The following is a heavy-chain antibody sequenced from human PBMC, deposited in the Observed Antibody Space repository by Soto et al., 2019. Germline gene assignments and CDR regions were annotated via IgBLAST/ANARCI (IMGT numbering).Heavy chain of an antibody. CDR3: ARGPWAADY. D-gene: IGHD3-16*01. CDR2: IYSGGST. Sequence: HPGGSLRLSCAASGFTVSTKYMSWVRQAPGKGLEWVSVIYSGGSTFYADSVRGRFTISRDNSKNTVNLQMNSLRAEDTAVYYCARGPWAADYWGQGTLVTVSS. J-gene: IGHJ4*02. CDR1: GFTVSTKY. V-gene: IGHV3-66*01.